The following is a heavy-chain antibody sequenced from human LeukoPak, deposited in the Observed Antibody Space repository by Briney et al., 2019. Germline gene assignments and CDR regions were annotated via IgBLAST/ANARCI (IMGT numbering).Heavy chain of an antibody. Sequence: GGSLRLSCAASGFTFSSYAMSWVRQAPGKGLELVSANSGSGGSTYYADSVKGRFTISRDNSKNTLYLQMNSLRAEDTAVYYCAKDNGHNWNDGVDYWGQGTLVTVSS. D-gene: IGHD1-1*01. V-gene: IGHV3-23*01. CDR3: AKDNGHNWNDGVDY. J-gene: IGHJ4*02. CDR1: GFTFSSYA. CDR2: NSGSGGST.